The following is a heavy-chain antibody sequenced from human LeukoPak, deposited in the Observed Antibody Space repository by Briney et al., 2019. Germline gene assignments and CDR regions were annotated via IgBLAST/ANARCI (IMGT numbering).Heavy chain of an antibody. Sequence: PGGSLRLSCAAYGFTFSSYAMSWVRQAPGKGLEWVSAISGSGGSTYYADSVKGRFTISRDNSKNTLYLQMNSLRAEDTAVYYCAKDLWSGYSSGFFDYWGQGTLVTVSS. CDR2: ISGSGGST. CDR3: AKDLWSGYSSGFFDY. CDR1: GFTFSSYA. D-gene: IGHD3-3*01. J-gene: IGHJ4*02. V-gene: IGHV3-23*01.